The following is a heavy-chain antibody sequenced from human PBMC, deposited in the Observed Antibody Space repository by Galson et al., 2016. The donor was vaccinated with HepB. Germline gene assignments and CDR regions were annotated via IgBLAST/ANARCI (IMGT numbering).Heavy chain of an antibody. V-gene: IGHV3-48*02. CDR3: ARDGGGGYNLDY. CDR2: ICSSSDTI. Sequence: SLRLSCAVSGFTFSSFSMNWVRQAPGKGLEWVSYICSSSDTIYYAASVKGRFTNSRDNAKNSVYLQMNSLRDEDTAVYFCARDGGGGYNLDYWGQGTLVTVSS. J-gene: IGHJ4*02. CDR1: GFTFSSFS. D-gene: IGHD5-24*01.